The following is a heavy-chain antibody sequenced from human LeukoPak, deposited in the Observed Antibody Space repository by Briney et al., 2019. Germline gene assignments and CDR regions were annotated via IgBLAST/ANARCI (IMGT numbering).Heavy chain of an antibody. Sequence: GGSLRLSCAASGFIFNNNFMSWVRQAPGKGLEWISHISNFGDIIHYADSVEGRFTISRDNAKNSLYLQMDSLRAEDTAVYYCAKDATAVVGTVYMDVWGKGTTVTISS. J-gene: IGHJ6*03. CDR3: AKDATAVVGTVYMDV. V-gene: IGHV3-48*03. D-gene: IGHD6-13*01. CDR1: GFIFNNNF. CDR2: ISNFGDII.